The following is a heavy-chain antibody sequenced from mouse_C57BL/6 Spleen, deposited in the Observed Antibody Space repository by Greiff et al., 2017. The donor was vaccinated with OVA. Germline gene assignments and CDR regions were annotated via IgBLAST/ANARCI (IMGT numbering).Heavy chain of an antibody. CDR1: GFSFNTCA. J-gene: IGHJ2*01. V-gene: IGHV10-1*01. D-gene: IGHD2-2*01. Sequence: EVQLVESGGGLVQPKGSLKLSCAASGFSFNTCAMNWVRQAPGQGLEWVARIRSKSNNYATYYAVSVKDRFTISRDASESMLYLKMNNLKTEDAAMYYCVRHGGYDAFDYWGQGTTLTVSS. CDR3: VRHGGYDAFDY. CDR2: IRSKSNNYAT.